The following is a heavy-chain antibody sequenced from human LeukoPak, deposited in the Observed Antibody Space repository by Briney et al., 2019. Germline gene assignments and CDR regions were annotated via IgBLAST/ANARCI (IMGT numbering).Heavy chain of an antibody. CDR1: GGSISSSSYY. CDR3: ASPPADYGDFSFNY. Sequence: SETLSLTCTVSGGSISSSSYYWGWIRQPPGKGLEWIGSIYYSGSTYYNPSLKSRVTISVDTSKSQFSLKLSSVTAADTAVYYCASPPADYGDFSFNYWGQGTLVTVSS. D-gene: IGHD4-17*01. V-gene: IGHV4-39*01. CDR2: IYYSGST. J-gene: IGHJ4*02.